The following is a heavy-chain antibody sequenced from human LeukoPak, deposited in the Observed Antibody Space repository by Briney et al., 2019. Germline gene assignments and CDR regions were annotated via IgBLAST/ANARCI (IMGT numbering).Heavy chain of an antibody. CDR2: IYYSGST. D-gene: IGHD6-13*01. Sequence: SSETLSLTCTVSGGSISSYYWSWIRQPPGKGLEWIGYIYYSGSTNYNPSLKSRVTISVDTSKNQFSLKLSSVTAADTAVYYCARDIAAAAFWFDPWGQGTLVTVSS. CDR1: GGSISSYY. V-gene: IGHV4-59*12. J-gene: IGHJ5*02. CDR3: ARDIAAAAFWFDP.